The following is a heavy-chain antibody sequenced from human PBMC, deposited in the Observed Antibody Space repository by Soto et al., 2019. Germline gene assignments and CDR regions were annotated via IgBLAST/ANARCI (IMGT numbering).Heavy chain of an antibody. CDR2: IYPGDSDT. CDR3: ARLGLGSSGSKSYYYYYGMDV. V-gene: IGHV5-51*01. J-gene: IGHJ6*02. CDR1: GYSFTSYW. Sequence: PGESLKISCKGSGYSFTSYWIGWVRQMPGKGLEWMGIIYPGDSDTRYSPSFQGQVTISADKSISTAYLQWSSLKASDTAMYYCARLGLGSSGSKSYYYYYGMDVWGQGTTVTVSS. D-gene: IGHD1-26*01.